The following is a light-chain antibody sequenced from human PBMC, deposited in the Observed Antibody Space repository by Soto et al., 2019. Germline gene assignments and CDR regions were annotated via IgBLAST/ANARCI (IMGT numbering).Light chain of an antibody. Sequence: QSVLTQPPSVSATPGQKVTISCSGSSSNIGDNYVSWYKQLPGTAPKLLIYDNDKRPSGIPDRFSGSKSGTSAILGITGLQTGDEADYYCGTWDTSLTVGVFGGGTKVTVL. CDR2: DND. J-gene: IGLJ2*01. CDR3: GTWDTSLTVGV. V-gene: IGLV1-51*01. CDR1: SSNIGDNY.